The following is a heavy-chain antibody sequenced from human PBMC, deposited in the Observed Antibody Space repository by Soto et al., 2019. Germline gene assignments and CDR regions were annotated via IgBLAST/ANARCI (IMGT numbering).Heavy chain of an antibody. CDR1: GFTFSTYW. Sequence: EVQLVGSGGGLVQPGGSLRLSCAASGFTFSTYWMSWVRQAPGKGLEWVANIKEDGSEKYYVGSVEGRFTISRDNAKNSLYLQMTSLRAEDTALYYCARGWGYFDSSGFPYLYAMDVWGQGTTVTVSS. CDR3: ARGWGYFDSSGFPYLYAMDV. CDR2: IKEDGSEK. V-gene: IGHV3-7*01. D-gene: IGHD3-22*01. J-gene: IGHJ6*02.